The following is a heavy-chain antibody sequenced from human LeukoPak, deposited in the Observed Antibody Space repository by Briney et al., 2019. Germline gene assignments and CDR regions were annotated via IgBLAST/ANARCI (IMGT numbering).Heavy chain of an antibody. D-gene: IGHD5-18*01. CDR1: GGSISSSSYY. V-gene: IGHV4-39*01. Sequence: SETLSLTCTVSGGSISSSSYYWGWIRQPPGKGLEWIGSIYYSGSTYYNPSLKSRVTISVDTSKNQFSLKLSSVTAADTAVYYCARHPGRYSYGIDYWGRGTLVTVSS. J-gene: IGHJ4*02. CDR2: IYYSGST. CDR3: ARHPGRYSYGIDY.